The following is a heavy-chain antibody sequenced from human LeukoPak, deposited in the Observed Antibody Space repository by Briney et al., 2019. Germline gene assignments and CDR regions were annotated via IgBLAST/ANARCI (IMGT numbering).Heavy chain of an antibody. J-gene: IGHJ4*02. D-gene: IGHD1-26*01. Sequence: GGSLRLSCAASGFTFSSYAMHWVRQAPGKGLEWVAVISYDGSNKYYADSVKGRFTISRDNSKNTLYLQVNSLRAEDTAVYYCASSVGAPFDYWGQGTLVTVSS. CDR3: ASSVGAPFDY. CDR1: GFTFSSYA. CDR2: ISYDGSNK. V-gene: IGHV3-30*01.